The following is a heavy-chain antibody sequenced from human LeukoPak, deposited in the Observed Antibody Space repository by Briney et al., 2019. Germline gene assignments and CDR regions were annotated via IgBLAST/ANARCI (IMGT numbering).Heavy chain of an antibody. D-gene: IGHD2/OR15-2a*01. Sequence: SETLSLTCTVSGGSISSSSYYWGWIRQPPGKGLEWIGSIYYSGSTYYNPSLKSRVTISVDTSKSQFSLKLSSVTAADTAVYYCARMAVYFLIPVRYFDYWGQGTLVTVSS. V-gene: IGHV4-39*01. CDR3: ARMAVYFLIPVRYFDY. CDR1: GGSISSSSYY. CDR2: IYYSGST. J-gene: IGHJ4*02.